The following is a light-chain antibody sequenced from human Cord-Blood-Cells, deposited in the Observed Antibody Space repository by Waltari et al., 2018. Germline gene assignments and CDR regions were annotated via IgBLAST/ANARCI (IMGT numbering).Light chain of an antibody. CDR3: CSYAGSSTSYV. V-gene: IGLV2-23*01. CDR1: SSDVGSYNL. J-gene: IGLJ1*01. Sequence: QSALTQPASVSGSPGQSITISCTGTSSDVGSYNLVSWYQQHPGKAPKLMIYEGSKRPSGVSNRFSGYKSGNTASLTSSGLQAEDEADYYCCSYAGSSTSYVFGTGTKVTVL. CDR2: EGS.